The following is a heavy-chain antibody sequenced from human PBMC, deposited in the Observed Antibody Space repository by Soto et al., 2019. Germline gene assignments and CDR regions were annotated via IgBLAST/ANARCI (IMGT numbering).Heavy chain of an antibody. CDR3: ARDTSTTGYYGLCV. CDR1: GFTVKNYQ. J-gene: IGHJ6*02. D-gene: IGHD1-1*01. V-gene: IGHV3-53*01. CDR2: IYSGGVT. Sequence: GALRLSCAASGFTVKNYQMNWVRQAPGKGLEWVSVIYSGGVTYYPDSVKGRFTTTRDTSKNTVYLQMNSLRADDTAMSYCARDTSTTGYYGLCVWGQGTTVTV.